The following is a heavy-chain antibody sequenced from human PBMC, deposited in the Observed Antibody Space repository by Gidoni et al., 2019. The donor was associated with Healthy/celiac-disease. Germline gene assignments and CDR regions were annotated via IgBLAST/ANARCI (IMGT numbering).Heavy chain of an antibody. CDR2: IRYDGSNK. Sequence: QVQLVESGGGVVQPGGSLRLSCAASGFTFSSYGMHWVRQAPGKGLEWVAFIRYDGSNKYYADSVKGRFTISRDNSKNTLYLQMNSLRAEDTAVYYCAKERDYGEGWCFDPWGQGTLVTVSS. J-gene: IGHJ5*02. V-gene: IGHV3-30*02. D-gene: IGHD4-17*01. CDR3: AKERDYGEGWCFDP. CDR1: GFTFSSYG.